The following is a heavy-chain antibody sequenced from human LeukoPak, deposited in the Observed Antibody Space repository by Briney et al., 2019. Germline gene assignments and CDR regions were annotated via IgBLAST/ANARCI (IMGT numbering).Heavy chain of an antibody. D-gene: IGHD3-22*01. CDR1: NYSISSAYY. J-gene: IGHJ6*03. CDR3: TRGSIAYYYMDV. CDR2: IAHGGRP. Sequence: PSETLSLTCTVSNYSISSAYYWGWIRQPPGKGLEWIGSIAHGGRPYYNPSLKSRVTISVDTSKNQFSLKLSSVTAADTAVYYCTRGSIAYYYMDVWGKGTTVTISS. V-gene: IGHV4-38-2*02.